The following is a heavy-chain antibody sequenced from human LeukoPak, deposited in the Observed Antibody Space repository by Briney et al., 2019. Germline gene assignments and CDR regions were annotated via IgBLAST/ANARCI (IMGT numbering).Heavy chain of an antibody. V-gene: IGHV3-23*01. J-gene: IGHJ4*02. CDR3: AKDVYGDYGGLDY. CDR1: GFTFSSYA. Sequence: GGSLRLSCAATGFTFSSYAMSWVRQAPGKGLEWVSAISGSGGSTYYADSVKGRFAISRDNSKNTLYLQMNSLRAEDTAVYYCAKDVYGDYGGLDYWGQGTLVTVSS. CDR2: ISGSGGST. D-gene: IGHD4-17*01.